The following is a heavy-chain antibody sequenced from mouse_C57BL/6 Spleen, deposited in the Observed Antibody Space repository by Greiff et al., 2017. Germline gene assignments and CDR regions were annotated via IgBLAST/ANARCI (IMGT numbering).Heavy chain of an antibody. CDR1: GFTFSSYA. CDR2: ISDGGSYT. CDR3: TRARGYSLYWYFDV. D-gene: IGHD2-3*01. J-gene: IGHJ1*03. Sequence: EVNVVESGGGLVKPGGSLKLSCAASGFTFSSYAMSWVRQTPEKRLEWVATISDGGSYTYYPDNVKGRFTISRDNAKNNLYLQMSNLKSEDTAMYYCTRARGYSLYWYFDVWGTGTTVTVSS. V-gene: IGHV5-4*03.